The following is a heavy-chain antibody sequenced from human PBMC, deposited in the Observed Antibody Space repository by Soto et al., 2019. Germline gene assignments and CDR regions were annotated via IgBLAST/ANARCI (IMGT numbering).Heavy chain of an antibody. CDR3: ARDTHWGLGD. CDR1: GDSINTNNW. D-gene: IGHD7-27*01. V-gene: IGHV4-4*02. Sequence: QVQLQESGPGLVKPSETLSLTCAVSGDSINTNNWWSWVRQPPGRGLEWIGEIYHTGSTNYNPSLKSRVTISADRYKTKLSLRLNSVTAADTAVYFCARDTHWGLGDWGQGTLVIVSS. CDR2: IYHTGST. J-gene: IGHJ4*02.